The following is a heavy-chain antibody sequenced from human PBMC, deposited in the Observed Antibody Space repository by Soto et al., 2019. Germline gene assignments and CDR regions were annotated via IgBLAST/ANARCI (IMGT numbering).Heavy chain of an antibody. CDR2: ISAYNGNT. Sequence: QVQLVQSGAEVKKPGASVKVSCKASGYTFTSYGISWVRQAPGQGLEWMGWISAYNGNTNYAQRLQGRVTMTTDTSTSTAYVELRSLRSDDTAVYYWAGGRGQGDYVWVSYRPYFDFWGQGTLVTVSS. J-gene: IGHJ4*02. D-gene: IGHD3-16*02. V-gene: IGHV1-18*01. CDR1: GYTFTSYG. CDR3: AGGRGQGDYVWVSYRPYFDF.